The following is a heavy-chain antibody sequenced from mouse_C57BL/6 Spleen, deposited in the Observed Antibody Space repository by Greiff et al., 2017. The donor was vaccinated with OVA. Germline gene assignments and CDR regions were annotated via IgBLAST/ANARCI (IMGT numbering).Heavy chain of an antibody. CDR3: TRDPPYYYGSPLFAY. CDR2: ISSGGDYI. Sequence: EVKLQESGEGLVKPGGSLKLSCAASGFTFSSYAMSWVRQTPEKRLEWVAYISSGGDYIYYADTVKGRFTISRDNARNTLYLQMSSLKSEDTAMYYCTRDPPYYYGSPLFAYWGQGTLVTVSA. CDR1: GFTFSSYA. J-gene: IGHJ3*01. D-gene: IGHD1-1*01. V-gene: IGHV5-9-1*02.